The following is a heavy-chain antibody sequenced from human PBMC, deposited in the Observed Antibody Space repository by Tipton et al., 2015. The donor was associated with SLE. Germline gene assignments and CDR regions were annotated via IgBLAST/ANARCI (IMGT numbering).Heavy chain of an antibody. Sequence: SLRLSCEASGFTVSRNSMSWVHQAPGKGLEWLSVIYSAVTTSSTYYADSVKGRFTISKHNSRNTVYLQMNNLRAEDTAVYYCAKALWADKDFVEVPVAIRLRAFDLWGQGALVTVSS. D-gene: IGHD2-2*02. CDR1: GFTVSRNS. CDR3: AKALWADKDFVEVPVAIRLRAFDL. CDR2: IYSAVTTSST. V-gene: IGHV3-53*04. J-gene: IGHJ3*01.